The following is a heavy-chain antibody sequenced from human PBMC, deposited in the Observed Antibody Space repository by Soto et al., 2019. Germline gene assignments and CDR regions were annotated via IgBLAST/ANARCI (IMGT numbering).Heavy chain of an antibody. Sequence: PXATLSLTCTVSGGSISSSSYYWGWIRQPPGKGLEWIGSIYYSGSTYYNPSLKSRVTISVDTSKNQFSLKLSSVTAADTAVYYCAREPPKKRSGWYRGWFDPCGQGTLVTVPS. CDR3: AREPPKKRSGWYRGWFDP. CDR2: IYYSGST. V-gene: IGHV4-39*02. D-gene: IGHD6-19*01. J-gene: IGHJ5*02. CDR1: GGSISSSSYY.